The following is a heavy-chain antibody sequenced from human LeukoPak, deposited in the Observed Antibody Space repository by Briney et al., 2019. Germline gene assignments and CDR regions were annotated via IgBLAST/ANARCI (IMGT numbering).Heavy chain of an antibody. V-gene: IGHV5-51*01. Sequence: GESLKISCKGSGYSFTSYWIGWVRQMPGKGLEWMGIIYPGDSDTRYSPSFQGQVTISADKSISTAYLQWSSLKASGTAMYYCARLSVSNYYYYYMDVWGKGTTVTVSS. CDR1: GYSFTSYW. CDR3: ARLSVSNYYYYYMDV. D-gene: IGHD4-11*01. CDR2: IYPGDSDT. J-gene: IGHJ6*03.